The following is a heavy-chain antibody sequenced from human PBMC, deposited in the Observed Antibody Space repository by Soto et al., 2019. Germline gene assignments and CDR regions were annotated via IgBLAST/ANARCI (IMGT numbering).Heavy chain of an antibody. J-gene: IGHJ4*02. V-gene: IGHV4-39*01. Sequence: QLQLQESGPGLVKPSETLSLTCTVSGGSISSSSYYWGWIRQPPGKGLEWIGSIYYSGSTYYNPSLKSRVTISVDTSKNQFSLKLSSVTAADTAVYYCATLVYSSSSTYHYYFDYWGQGTLVTVSS. CDR3: ATLVYSSSSTYHYYFDY. CDR2: IYYSGST. D-gene: IGHD6-6*01. CDR1: GGSISSSSYY.